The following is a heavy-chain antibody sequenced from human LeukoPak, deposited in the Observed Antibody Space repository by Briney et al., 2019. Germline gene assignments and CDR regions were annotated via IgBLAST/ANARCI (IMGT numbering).Heavy chain of an antibody. CDR1: GYTFTGYY. CDR2: INPSGGST. V-gene: IGHV1-2*02. J-gene: IGHJ4*02. Sequence: GASVKVSCKASGYTFTGYYMHWVRQAPGQGLEWMGIINPSGGSTSYAQKFQGRVTMTRDTSVSTAYMELSRLRSDDTAVYYCARSPDILTGENFDYWGQGTLVTVSS. D-gene: IGHD3-9*01. CDR3: ARSPDILTGENFDY.